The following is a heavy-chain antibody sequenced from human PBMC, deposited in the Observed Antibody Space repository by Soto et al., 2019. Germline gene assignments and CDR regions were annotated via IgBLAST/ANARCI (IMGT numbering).Heavy chain of an antibody. CDR2: MYYCGST. Sequence: PSETLSLTCTVSGGSISSDYWSWIRQPPGKGLEGIGYMYYCGSTNYNPSLKGRVTISVDKSKNQFSLNLSSVTAADTAVYYCVRAVYCTTANCWDEFHYYNIDVWGKGTVVTVS. CDR1: GGSISSDY. D-gene: IGHD2-2*01. CDR3: VRAVYCTTANCWDEFHYYNIDV. J-gene: IGHJ6*03. V-gene: IGHV4-59*12.